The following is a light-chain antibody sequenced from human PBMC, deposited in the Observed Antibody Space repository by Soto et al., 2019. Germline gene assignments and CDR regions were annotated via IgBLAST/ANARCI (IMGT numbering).Light chain of an antibody. CDR3: QQYGSSPYT. CDR1: QSVSSSY. J-gene: IGKJ2*01. CDR2: GAS. Sequence: EIVLTQSPGTLSLSPGERATLSCRASQSVSSSYLAWYQQKSGQAPRLLIFGASRRATGIPDRFSGSGSGTDFTLTISRLEPEDFAVYYCQQYGSSPYTFGQGTKLEIK. V-gene: IGKV3-20*01.